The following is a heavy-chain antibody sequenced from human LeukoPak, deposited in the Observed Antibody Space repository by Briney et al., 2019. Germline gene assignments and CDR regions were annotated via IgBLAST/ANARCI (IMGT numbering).Heavy chain of an antibody. Sequence: GGSLRLSCSASGFTFSSYAMHWVRQAPGKGLEYVSAISSNGGSTYYADSVKGRFTISRDNSKNTLYLQMSSLRAEDTAVYYCVNRMGSTNSYFDYWGQGTLVTVSS. CDR3: VNRMGSTNSYFDY. CDR1: GFTFSSYA. D-gene: IGHD2-2*01. V-gene: IGHV3-64D*06. CDR2: ISSNGGST. J-gene: IGHJ4*02.